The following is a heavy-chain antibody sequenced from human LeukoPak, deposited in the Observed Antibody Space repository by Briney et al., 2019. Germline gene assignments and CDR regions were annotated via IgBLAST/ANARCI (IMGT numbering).Heavy chain of an antibody. D-gene: IGHD3-22*01. CDR3: ARGPTDYSDSSGYYFDY. V-gene: IGHV4-61*01. Sequence: SETLSLTCTVSGVSVRSGSYYWNWLRQPPGKGLEWIGYIYYSGSTNYNPSLKSRVTMSVDTSKNQFSLKLSSVTAADTAVFYCARGPTDYSDSSGYYFDYWGQGTLVTVSS. CDR1: GVSVRSGSYY. CDR2: IYYSGST. J-gene: IGHJ4*02.